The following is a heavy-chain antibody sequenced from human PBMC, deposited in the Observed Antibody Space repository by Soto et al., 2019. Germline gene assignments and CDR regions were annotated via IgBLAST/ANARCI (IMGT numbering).Heavy chain of an antibody. V-gene: IGHV4-59*08. CDR3: VRQGIDYLHGLVDV. J-gene: IGHJ6*02. CDR1: SGPDRSHN. D-gene: IGHD4-17*01. Sequence: QVQLQQSGPRLVKPSETLSLTCTVSSGPDRSHNWGWIRQPPGRGLEWIGYVYYTGDTAYNPSLRTXVXXSADTSTNAISLTLSSVTAADTAVYYCVRQGIDYLHGLVDVWGQGTTVSVSS. CDR2: VYYTGDT.